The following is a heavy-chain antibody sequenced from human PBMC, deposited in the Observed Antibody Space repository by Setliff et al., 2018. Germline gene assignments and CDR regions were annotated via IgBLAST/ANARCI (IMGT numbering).Heavy chain of an antibody. CDR2: INHSGTT. J-gene: IGHJ4*02. D-gene: IGHD6-6*01. CDR1: GGTFSDYY. Sequence: SETLSLTCAAYGGTFSDYYWTWIRQPPGKGLEWIGEINHSGTTNYHPSLRSRVTISVDTSKNQFSLKVTSVTAADTSVYFCARGRNVAARLLDSWGQGTPVTVSS. V-gene: IGHV4-34*01. CDR3: ARGRNVAARLLDS.